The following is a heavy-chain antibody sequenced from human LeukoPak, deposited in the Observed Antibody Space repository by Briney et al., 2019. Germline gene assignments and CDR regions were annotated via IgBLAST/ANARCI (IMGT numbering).Heavy chain of an antibody. CDR2: IIPILDLA. CDR3: ARDREYCSSTTCYNAFDI. V-gene: IGHV1-69*04. D-gene: IGHD2-2*02. Sequence: ASVKVSCKASGVTFSSYRISWVRQAPGQGLEWVGRIIPILDLANYAQKFQGRVTITADKSTSTAYMEPSSLRSEDTALYYCARDREYCSSTTCYNAFDIWGQGTMVTVSS. CDR1: GVTFSSYR. J-gene: IGHJ3*02.